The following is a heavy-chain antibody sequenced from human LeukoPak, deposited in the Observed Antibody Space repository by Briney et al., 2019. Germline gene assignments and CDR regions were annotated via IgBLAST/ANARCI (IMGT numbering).Heavy chain of an antibody. Sequence: PSETLSLTCTVSGYSISSGYYWGWIRQPPGKGLEWIGSIYHSGNTYYNPSLKSQVTISVDTSKNQFSLKLSSVTAADTAVYYCARAGYGDSDFDYWGQGTLATISS. V-gene: IGHV4-38-2*02. CDR2: IYHSGNT. CDR1: GYSISSGYY. CDR3: ARAGYGDSDFDY. J-gene: IGHJ4*02. D-gene: IGHD4-17*01.